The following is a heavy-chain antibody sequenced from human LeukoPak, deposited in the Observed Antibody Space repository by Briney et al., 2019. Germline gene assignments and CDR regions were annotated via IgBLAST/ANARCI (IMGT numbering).Heavy chain of an antibody. J-gene: IGHJ4*02. CDR2: ISRSRSYI. CDR3: AREGHYCTNGVCAGAFDS. Sequence: PGGSLRLSCAASGFTFSSYWMSWVRQAPGKGLEWVSSISRSRSYIYYADSVKGRFTISRDNAKNSLWLQMNSLRAEDTAVYYCAREGHYCTNGVCAGAFDSWGQGTLVTVSS. CDR1: GFTFSSYW. V-gene: IGHV3-21*01. D-gene: IGHD2-8*01.